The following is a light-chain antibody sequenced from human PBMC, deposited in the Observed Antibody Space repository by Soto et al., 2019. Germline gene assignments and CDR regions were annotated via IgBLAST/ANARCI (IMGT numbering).Light chain of an antibody. J-gene: IGLJ2*01. CDR2: QDH. V-gene: IGLV3-1*01. CDR1: KLWDKY. CDR3: QAWDSSVV. Sequence: SYELTQPPSVSVSPGQTASITCSRDKLWDKYVSRYQQKPGQSPLLVIYQDHKRPSGIPERFSGSTSGNTATLTISGTQAIDEADYYCQAWDSSVVFGGGTKVTVL.